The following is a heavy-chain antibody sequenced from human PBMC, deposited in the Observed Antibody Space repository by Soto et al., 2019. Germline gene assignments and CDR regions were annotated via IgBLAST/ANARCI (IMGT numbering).Heavy chain of an antibody. V-gene: IGHV4-34*01. Sequence: PSETLSLTCAVYGGSFSGYYWSWIRQPPGKGLEWTGEINHSGSTNYNPSLKSRVTISVDTSKNQFSLKLSSMTAADTAVYYCARPSRLKTGQLDYWGQGILVTVSS. CDR3: ARPSRLKTGQLDY. CDR2: INHSGST. J-gene: IGHJ4*02. CDR1: GGSFSGYY. D-gene: IGHD3-9*01.